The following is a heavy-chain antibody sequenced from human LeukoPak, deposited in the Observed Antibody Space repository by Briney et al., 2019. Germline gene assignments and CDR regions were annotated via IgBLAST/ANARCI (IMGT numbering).Heavy chain of an antibody. CDR2: IHYSGAT. CDR3: ATLRGASTAVFDS. V-gene: IGHV4-59*08. Sequence: SETLSLTCTVSGGSINYYYWSWIRQSPGKRLEWIGYIHYSGATNYSPSLNSRVTISVDTSTNQFSLKLSSVTAADTALYYCATLRGASTAVFDSWGQGTLVTVSS. J-gene: IGHJ4*02. CDR1: GGSINYYY. D-gene: IGHD2-21*02.